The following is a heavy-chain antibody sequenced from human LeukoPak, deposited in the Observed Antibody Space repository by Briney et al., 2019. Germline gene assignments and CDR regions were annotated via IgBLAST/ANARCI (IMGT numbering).Heavy chain of an antibody. V-gene: IGHV4-59*01. CDR2: IYYSGST. Sequence: SETLSLTCTVSGGSISSYYWSWIRQPPGKGLEWIGYIYYSGSTNYNPSLKSRVTISVDTSKNQFSLKLSSVTTADTALFFCARGYDIDVWGQGTTVTVSS. J-gene: IGHJ6*02. CDR1: GGSISSYY. CDR3: ARGYDIDV.